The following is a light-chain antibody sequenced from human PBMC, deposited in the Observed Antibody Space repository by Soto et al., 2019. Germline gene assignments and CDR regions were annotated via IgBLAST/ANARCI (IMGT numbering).Light chain of an antibody. J-gene: IGKJ1*01. V-gene: IGKV1-5*03. CDR3: QKYNSYSEA. CDR1: QTIRSW. CDR2: KAS. Sequence: DIQMTQSPSTLSGSVGDRVTITCRASQTIRSWLAWYQQKPGKAPKLLIYKASTLKSGVPSRFSGSGSGTELTLTISRLQPDDFATYYCQKYNSYSEALGQGTKVELK.